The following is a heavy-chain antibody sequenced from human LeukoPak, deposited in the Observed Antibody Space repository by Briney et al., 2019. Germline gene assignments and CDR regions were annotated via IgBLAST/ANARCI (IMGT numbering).Heavy chain of an antibody. Sequence: ASVKVSCEASGYTFTSYDINRVRQATGQGLEWMGWMNPNSGNTGYAQKFQGRVTMTRNTSISTAYMELSSLRSEDTAVYYCARGLGAYSTYYFDYWGQGALVTVSS. D-gene: IGHD2-21*01. CDR3: ARGLGAYSTYYFDY. CDR2: MNPNSGNT. CDR1: GYTFTSYD. V-gene: IGHV1-8*01. J-gene: IGHJ4*02.